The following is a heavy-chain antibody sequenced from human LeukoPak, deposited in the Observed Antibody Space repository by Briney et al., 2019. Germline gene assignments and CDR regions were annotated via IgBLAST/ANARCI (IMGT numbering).Heavy chain of an antibody. Sequence: GASVKVSCKASGYTFTSYAMHWVRQAPGQRLEGMGWINAGNGNTKYSQKFQGRVTITRDTSASTAYMELSSLRSEDTAVYYCARDWHHRITMVRGVISLWFDPWGQGTLVTVSS. CDR3: ARDWHHRITMVRGVISLWFDP. V-gene: IGHV1-3*01. D-gene: IGHD3-10*01. CDR1: GYTFTSYA. CDR2: INAGNGNT. J-gene: IGHJ5*02.